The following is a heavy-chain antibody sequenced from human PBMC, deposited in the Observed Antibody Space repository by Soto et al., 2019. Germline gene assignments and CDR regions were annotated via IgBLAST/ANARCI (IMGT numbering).Heavy chain of an antibody. J-gene: IGHJ6*03. D-gene: IGHD3-3*01. CDR1: GYTFTSYA. CDR2: INAGNGNT. CDR3: ARDYDFWSGYYGGGYYYYMDV. Sequence: ASVKVSCKASGYTFTSYAMHWVRQAPGQRLEWMGWINAGNGNTKYSQKFQGRVTITRDTSASTAYMELSSLRSEDTAVYYCARDYDFWSGYYGGGYYYYMDVWGKGTTVTVSS. V-gene: IGHV1-3*01.